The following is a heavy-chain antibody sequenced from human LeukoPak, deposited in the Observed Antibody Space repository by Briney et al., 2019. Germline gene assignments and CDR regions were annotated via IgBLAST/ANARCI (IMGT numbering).Heavy chain of an antibody. J-gene: IGHJ4*02. CDR1: GGSISNRSSY. Sequence: PSETLSLTCSVSGGSISNRSSYWGWIRQPPGKGLEWIGSVYYTGSAYYNPSLKSRVTISVDTSKNQFPLRLNSVPAADTAVYYCARALERPEKFDYWGQGTLVTVSS. CDR3: ARALERPEKFDY. V-gene: IGHV4-39*01. D-gene: IGHD1-1*01. CDR2: VYYTGSA.